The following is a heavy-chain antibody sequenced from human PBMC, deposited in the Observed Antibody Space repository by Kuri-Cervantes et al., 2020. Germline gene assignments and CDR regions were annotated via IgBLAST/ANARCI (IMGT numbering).Heavy chain of an antibody. CDR1: GFSLSTSGMC. D-gene: IGHD3-22*01. CDR2: IDWDDDK. CDR3: ASYYDSSGYYPDAFDI. V-gene: IGHV2-70*11. J-gene: IGHJ3*02. Sequence: SGPTLVKPTQTLTLTCTFSGFSLSTSGMCVSWIRQPPGKALEWLARIDWDDDKYYSTSLKTRLTISKDTSKNQVVLTMTNMGPVDTATYYCASYYDSSGYYPDAFDIWGQGTMVTVSS.